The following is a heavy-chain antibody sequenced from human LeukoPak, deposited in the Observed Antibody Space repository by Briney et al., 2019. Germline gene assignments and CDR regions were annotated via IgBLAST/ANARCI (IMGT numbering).Heavy chain of an antibody. CDR2: IRYDGSIK. Sequence: GGSLRLSCAASGFTFSSYGMHWVRQAPGKGLEWVAFIRYDGSIKYYADSVRGRFTISRDNSKNTLYVQMNSLRDEDTAVYYCAKGGRPPGTDDYSNWLFDDYWGQGTLVTVSS. CDR3: AKGGRPPGTDDYSNWLFDDY. D-gene: IGHD4-11*01. CDR1: GFTFSSYG. J-gene: IGHJ4*02. V-gene: IGHV3-30*02.